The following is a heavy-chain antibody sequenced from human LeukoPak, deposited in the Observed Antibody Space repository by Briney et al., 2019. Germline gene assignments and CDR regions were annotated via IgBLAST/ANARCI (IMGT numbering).Heavy chain of an antibody. J-gene: IGHJ3*02. Sequence: GGSLRLSCAASGFTFSTYGMHWVRQAPGKGLEWVAFIHSDGDNKYYADSVKGRFTISRDTSKNTLFLQMSSLRAEDTAVYFCAKDFGAFDIWGQGTMVTVSS. CDR1: GFTFSTYG. CDR2: IHSDGDNK. CDR3: AKDFGAFDI. D-gene: IGHD3-3*01. V-gene: IGHV3-30*02.